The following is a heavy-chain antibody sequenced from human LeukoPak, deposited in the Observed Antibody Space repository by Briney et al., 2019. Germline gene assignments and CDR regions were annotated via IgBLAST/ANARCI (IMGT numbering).Heavy chain of an antibody. CDR1: GFTFGGYG. D-gene: IGHD1-14*01. Sequence: GGSLRLSCAGSGFTFGGYGMHWFRQTPGKGLEWVAVIAYDGSRAFYADSVKGRFTISRDNSKNTMSVQMDDLRAEDTAVYYCTRYNNDHFDYWGQGTLVTVSA. J-gene: IGHJ4*02. V-gene: IGHV3-33*01. CDR2: IAYDGSRA. CDR3: TRYNNDHFDY.